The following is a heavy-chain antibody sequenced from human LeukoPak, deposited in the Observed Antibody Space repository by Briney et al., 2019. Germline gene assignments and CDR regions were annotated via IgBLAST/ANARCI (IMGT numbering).Heavy chain of an antibody. J-gene: IGHJ5*02. V-gene: IGHV4-39*07. CDR2: MYYTGNT. Sequence: PSETLSLTCTVSGGSISSRSYSWGWIRQPPVKGLEWIGSMYYTGNTDYNPSLKSRLTMSVDTFKNQFSLKLSSVTAADTAVYFCAKGYTNGVNQEVWLDPWGQGTLVTVSS. D-gene: IGHD2-8*01. CDR3: AKGYTNGVNQEVWLDP. CDR1: GGSISSRSYS.